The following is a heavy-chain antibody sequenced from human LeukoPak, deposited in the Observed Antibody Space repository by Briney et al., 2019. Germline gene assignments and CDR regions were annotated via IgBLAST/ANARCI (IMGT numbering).Heavy chain of an antibody. CDR1: GGSISSSSYY. CDR2: IYYSGST. V-gene: IGHV4-39*07. D-gene: IGHD3-10*01. Sequence: SETLSLTCSVSGGSISSSSYYWGWIRQPPGKGLEWIGSIYYSGSTYYNPSLKSRVTISVDTSKNQFSLKLSSVTAADTAVYYCARDAGDKLLWFGEWGSNFDYWGQGTLVTVSS. J-gene: IGHJ4*02. CDR3: ARDAGDKLLWFGEWGSNFDY.